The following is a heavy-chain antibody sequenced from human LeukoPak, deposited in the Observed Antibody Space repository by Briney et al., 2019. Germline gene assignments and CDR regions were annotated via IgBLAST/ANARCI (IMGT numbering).Heavy chain of an antibody. V-gene: IGHV3-7*01. CDR2: IKQDGSEN. CDR3: ARGYFSSSGRGMDV. D-gene: IGHD6-13*01. Sequence: GGSLRLSCAASGFTFSTNWMSWVRQAPGKGREWVANIKQDGSENYYVDSVKGRFTISRDNAKNSLYLQMNSLRVEDTAVYYCARGYFSSSGRGMDVWGQGTTVTVSS. CDR1: GFTFSTNW. J-gene: IGHJ6*02.